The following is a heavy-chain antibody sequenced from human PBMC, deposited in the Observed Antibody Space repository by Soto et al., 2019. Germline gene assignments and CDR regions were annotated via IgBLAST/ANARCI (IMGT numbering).Heavy chain of an antibody. CDR2: IYYSGGT. D-gene: IGHD2-15*01. J-gene: IGHJ3*02. CDR3: AMRYCSGGSCGVDDAFDI. CDR1: GGSISSYY. Sequence: LTCTVSGGSISSYYWSWIRQPPGKGLEWIGYIYYSGGTNYNPSLKSRVTISVDTSKNQFSLKLSSVTAADTAVYYCAMRYCSGGSCGVDDAFDIWGQGTMVTVSS. V-gene: IGHV4-59*01.